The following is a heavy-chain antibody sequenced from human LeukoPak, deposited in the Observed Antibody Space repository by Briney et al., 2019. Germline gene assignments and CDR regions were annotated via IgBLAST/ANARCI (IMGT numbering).Heavy chain of an antibody. CDR1: GFTFSSYW. V-gene: IGHV3-7*05. J-gene: IGHJ6*02. Sequence: PGGSLRLSCVTSGFTFSSYWMTWVRQAPGKGLEWVANINQDGHEKNYVDSVKGRFTISRDNPKNSLYLQMNSLRAEDTAVYFCVRHMDVWAQGTTVTVPS. CDR3: VRHMDV. CDR2: INQDGHEK.